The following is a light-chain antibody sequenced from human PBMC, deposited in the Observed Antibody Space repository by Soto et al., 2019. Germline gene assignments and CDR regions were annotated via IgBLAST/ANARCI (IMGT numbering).Light chain of an antibody. J-gene: IGKJ1*01. CDR3: QQYKSYSRT. CDR2: KTS. Sequence: DIQMTQSPSTLSASVGDRVTITCRASQSISPWLAWYQQKPGKAPKVLIYKTSSLQSGVPSRFSGSGSGTEFTLTISSLQPDDFATYYCQQYKSYSRTFRQGTKVEI. CDR1: QSISPW. V-gene: IGKV1-5*03.